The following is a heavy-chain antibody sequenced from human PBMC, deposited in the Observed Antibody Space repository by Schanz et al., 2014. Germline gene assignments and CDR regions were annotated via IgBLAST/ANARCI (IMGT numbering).Heavy chain of an antibody. CDR2: INSVGSNT. CDR1: GFTFSSHW. Sequence: EVQLVQSGGGLVQPGGSLRLSCAASGFTFSSHWMHWVRQDPGKGLVWVARINSVGSNTDYADSVTGRFTISRDNAKNTVYLQMNSLRAEDTAVYYCAKDLDANYFDYWGQGILVTVSS. V-gene: IGHV3-74*01. CDR3: AKDLDANYFDY. J-gene: IGHJ4*02. D-gene: IGHD1-1*01.